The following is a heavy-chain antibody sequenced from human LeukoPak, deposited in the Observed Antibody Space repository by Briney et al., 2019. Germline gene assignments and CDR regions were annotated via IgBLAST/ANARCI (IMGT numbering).Heavy chain of an antibody. CDR1: GFTFSSYG. CDR2: IRYDGSNK. Sequence: GGSLRLSCAASGFTFSSYGMHWVRQAPGKGLEWVAFIRYDGSNKYYADSVKGRFTISRDNSKNTLYLQMNSLRAEDTAVYYCATLRLPAATTKAFDYWGQGTLVTVSS. J-gene: IGHJ4*02. CDR3: ATLRLPAATTKAFDY. V-gene: IGHV3-30*02. D-gene: IGHD2-2*01.